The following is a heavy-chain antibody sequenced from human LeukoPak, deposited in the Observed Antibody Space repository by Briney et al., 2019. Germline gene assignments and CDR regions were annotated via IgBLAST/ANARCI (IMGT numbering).Heavy chain of an antibody. Sequence: GASVKVSCKASGYTFTGYYMHWVRQAPGQGLEWMGWINSNSGGTNYAQKFQGRVTMTRDTSISTAYMELSRLRSDDTAVYYCAREAATITPRVGLDYWGQGTPVTVSS. D-gene: IGHD5-24*01. J-gene: IGHJ4*02. CDR3: AREAATITPRVGLDY. V-gene: IGHV1-2*02. CDR2: INSNSGGT. CDR1: GYTFTGYY.